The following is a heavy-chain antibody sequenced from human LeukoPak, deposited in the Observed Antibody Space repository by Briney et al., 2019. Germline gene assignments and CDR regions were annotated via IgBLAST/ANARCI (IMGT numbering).Heavy chain of an antibody. J-gene: IGHJ4*02. CDR2: IKQDGSDK. CDR1: GFTFSSYW. Sequence: PGGSLRLSCVASGFTFSSYWMSWVRQAPGKGLEWVANIKQDGSDKYYVDSAKGRFTISRDNAKNSLYLQMHSLRAEDTAVHYCASGQKLGFWGQGTLVTVSS. D-gene: IGHD6-13*01. V-gene: IGHV3-7*01. CDR3: ASGQKLGF.